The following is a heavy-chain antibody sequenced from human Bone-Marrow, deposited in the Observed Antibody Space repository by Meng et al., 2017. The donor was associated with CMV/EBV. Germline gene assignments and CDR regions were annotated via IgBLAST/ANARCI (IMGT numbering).Heavy chain of an antibody. J-gene: IGHJ5*02. D-gene: IGHD5-24*01. CDR1: GFTFNSYN. V-gene: IGHV3-20*04. CDR3: ARQDGYNLEIFGWFDP. CDR2: INWNGGST. Sequence: GGSLRLSCAASGFTFNSYNMNWVRQAPGKGLEWVSGINWNGGSTGYADSVKGRFTISRDNAKNSLYLQMNSLRAEDTALYYCARQDGYNLEIFGWFDPWGQGTLFTVSS.